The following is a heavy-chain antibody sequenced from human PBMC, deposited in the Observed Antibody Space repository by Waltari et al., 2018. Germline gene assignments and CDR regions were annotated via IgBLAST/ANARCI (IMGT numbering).Heavy chain of an antibody. Sequence: QVQLQQWGAGLLTPTETLSVTCEVFDDTFSKYYWVCSRQSPGKGLEWIGEINRSGSTNYNPSLNGRVTISLDMSKKQVSLRVTSVTAADTAVYDCAREYSSFEPIFDYWGRGTLVTVSS. D-gene: IGHD5-12*01. CDR3: AREYSSFEPIFDY. CDR2: INRSGST. V-gene: IGHV4-34*02. CDR1: DDTFSKYY. J-gene: IGHJ4*02.